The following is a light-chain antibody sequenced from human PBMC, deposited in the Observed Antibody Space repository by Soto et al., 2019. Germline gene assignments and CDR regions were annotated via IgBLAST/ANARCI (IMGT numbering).Light chain of an antibody. CDR2: GAS. CDR1: QSVSSN. CDR3: QQYNDWPRT. J-gene: IGKJ1*01. Sequence: DIVMTQSPATLSVSPGERATLSCRASQSVSSNLAWYQQKRGQAPRLLMYGASTRATGIPVRFSGSGSGTEFTLIIGSLQSEDFAVYYCQQYNDWPRTFGQGTKVEIK. V-gene: IGKV3-15*01.